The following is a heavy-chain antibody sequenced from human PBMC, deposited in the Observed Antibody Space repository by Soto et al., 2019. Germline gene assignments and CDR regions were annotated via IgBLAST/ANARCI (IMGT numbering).Heavy chain of an antibody. CDR2: IYYNGNT. CDR1: GGSISNDDYY. CDR3: ARHTPAISISDH. Sequence: SETLSLTCSVSGGSISNDDYYWTWIRQPPGKGLEWIGRIYYNGNTYYNPSLKSRVTISVDTSKNQFSLNLSSVTAADTAVYYCARHTPAISISDHWGQGTLVTVSS. J-gene: IGHJ4*02. V-gene: IGHV4-39*01. D-gene: IGHD3-3*01.